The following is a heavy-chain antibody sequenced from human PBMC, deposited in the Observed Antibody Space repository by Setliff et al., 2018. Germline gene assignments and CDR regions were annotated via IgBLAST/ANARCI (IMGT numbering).Heavy chain of an antibody. CDR1: GYSISSGYY. Sequence: SETLSLTCTVSGYSISSGYYWGWIRQPPGKGLEWIGNMYHSGSVYHNPSLKSRVTISVDTSKNQFTLKLSSVTTADTALYYCTVYNTGSSKDHYWGQGTPVTVSS. V-gene: IGHV4-38-2*02. D-gene: IGHD2-8*02. CDR3: TVYNTGSSKDHY. CDR2: MYHSGSV. J-gene: IGHJ4*02.